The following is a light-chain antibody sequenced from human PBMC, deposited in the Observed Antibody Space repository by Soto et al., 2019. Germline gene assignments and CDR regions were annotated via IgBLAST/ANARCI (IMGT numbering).Light chain of an antibody. Sequence: QSVLTQPPSVSGPPGQRATISCPGSGSKIGAGYDVHWYQQLPGTAPKLLIYGNSNRPSGVPDRFSGSKSGTSASLAITGLQAEDEADYYCQSYDSSLSGVVFGGGTQLTVL. CDR3: QSYDSSLSGVV. J-gene: IGLJ2*01. V-gene: IGLV1-40*01. CDR1: GSKIGAGYD. CDR2: GNS.